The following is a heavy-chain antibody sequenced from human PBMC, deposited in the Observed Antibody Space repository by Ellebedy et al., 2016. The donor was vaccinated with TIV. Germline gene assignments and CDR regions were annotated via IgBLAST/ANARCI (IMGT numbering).Heavy chain of an antibody. Sequence: GGSLRLSCAASGFSFRSYWMSWVRQAPGKGLEWVANINQDGSERYYVDSVKGRFTISRDNAKNSLYLQMNSLRAEDTAVFYCATDGSYGDFRFPAHAFESWGQGTMVSVSS. CDR1: GFSFRSYW. D-gene: IGHD1-26*01. CDR2: INQDGSER. J-gene: IGHJ3*02. V-gene: IGHV3-7*01. CDR3: ATDGSYGDFRFPAHAFES.